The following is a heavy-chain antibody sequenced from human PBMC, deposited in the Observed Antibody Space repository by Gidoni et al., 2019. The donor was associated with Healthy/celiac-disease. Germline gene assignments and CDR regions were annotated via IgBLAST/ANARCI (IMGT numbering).Heavy chain of an antibody. V-gene: IGHV4-34*01. CDR3: ARGRTRYCSSTSCYVDYYYYYMDV. CDR2: INHSGST. Sequence: QVQLQQWGAGLLKPSETLSLTCAVYGGSFSGYYCSWIRQPPGKGLEWIGEINHSGSTNYNPSLKSRVTISVDTSKNQFSLKLSSVTAADTAVYYCARGRTRYCSSTSCYVDYYYYYMDVWGKGTTVTVSS. CDR1: GGSFSGYY. D-gene: IGHD2-2*01. J-gene: IGHJ6*03.